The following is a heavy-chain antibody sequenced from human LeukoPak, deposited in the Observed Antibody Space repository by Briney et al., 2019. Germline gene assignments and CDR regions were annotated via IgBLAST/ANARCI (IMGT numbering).Heavy chain of an antibody. D-gene: IGHD5-12*01. CDR1: GGSISSGGYY. CDR2: IYYSGST. CDR3: AREQRYSGYRY. J-gene: IGHJ4*02. V-gene: IGHV4-31*03. Sequence: PSETLSLTCTVSGGSISSGGYYWSWIRQHPGKGLEWIGYIYYSGSTYYNPSLKSRVTISADTSKNQFSLKLSSVTAADTAVYYCAREQRYSGYRYWGQGTLVTVSS.